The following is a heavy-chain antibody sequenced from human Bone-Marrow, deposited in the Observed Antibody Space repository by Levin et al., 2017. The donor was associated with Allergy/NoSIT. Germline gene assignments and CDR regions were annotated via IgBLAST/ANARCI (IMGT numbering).Heavy chain of an antibody. D-gene: IGHD6-13*01. J-gene: IGHJ6*02. CDR2: IWYDGSNK. CDR1: GFTFSSYG. CDR3: ARDFSLAAAGPTGDYYYYGMDV. Sequence: GESLKISCAASGFTFSSYGMHWVRQAPGKGLEWVAVIWYDGSNKYYADSVKGRFTISRDNSKNTLYLQMNSLRAEDTAVYYCARDFSLAAAGPTGDYYYYGMDVWGQGTTVTVSS. V-gene: IGHV3-33*01.